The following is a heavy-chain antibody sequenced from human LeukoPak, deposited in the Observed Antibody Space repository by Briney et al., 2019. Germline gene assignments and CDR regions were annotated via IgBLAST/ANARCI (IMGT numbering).Heavy chain of an antibody. CDR2: ISYDGSNK. Sequence: QAGGSLRLSCAASGFTFSSYAMHWVRQAPGKGLEWVAVISYDGSNKYYADSVKGRFTISRDNSKNTLYLQMNSLRAEDTAVYYCARGIWHGDYSYWGQGTLVTVSS. D-gene: IGHD4-17*01. J-gene: IGHJ4*02. CDR3: ARGIWHGDYSY. V-gene: IGHV3-30-3*01. CDR1: GFTFSSYA.